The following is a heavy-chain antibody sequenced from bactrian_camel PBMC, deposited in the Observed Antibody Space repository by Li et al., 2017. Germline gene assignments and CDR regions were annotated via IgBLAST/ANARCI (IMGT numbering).Heavy chain of an antibody. CDR1: GYIFSTCG. D-gene: IGHD4*01. CDR2: IGRDDTT. J-gene: IGHJ4*01. V-gene: IGHV3S53*01. Sequence: QLVESGGGSVQAGESLKLLCSGSGYIFSTCGMAWYRQAPGKERELVATIGRDDTTKYADSVKGRFTISRPANARNTMYLEMNDLKTEDTGVYRCAADMGPMGRGRQCTSYLYEYNYWGQGTQVTVS. CDR3: AADMGPMGRGRQCTSYLYEYNY.